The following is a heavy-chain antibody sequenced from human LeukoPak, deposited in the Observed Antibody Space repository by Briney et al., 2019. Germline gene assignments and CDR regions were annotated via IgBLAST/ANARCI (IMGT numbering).Heavy chain of an antibody. V-gene: IGHV3-20*04. CDR2: INWKGGST. J-gene: IGHJ4*02. D-gene: IGHD2-2*01. CDR1: GFTFDDYG. Sequence: GGSLRLSCAASGFTFDDYGMSWVRQAPGKGLEWVSGINWKGGSTGYADSVKGRFTISRDNAKNSLYLQMNSLRAEDTALYYCARASFIVVVPAATTFDYWGQGTLVTVSS. CDR3: ARASFIVVVPAATTFDY.